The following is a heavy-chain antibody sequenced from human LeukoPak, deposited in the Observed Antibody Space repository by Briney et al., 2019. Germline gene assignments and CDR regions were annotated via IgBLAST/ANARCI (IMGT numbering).Heavy chain of an antibody. CDR2: INPGGSSI. Sequence: GRSLRLSCAASGFTFSSYWMHWVRPVPGKGLVWVARINPGGSSITYADSVKGRFTISRDNAKNTLYLQMDSLRAEDTGVYYCARSNQADDYWGQGTLVTVPS. J-gene: IGHJ4*02. CDR1: GFTFSSYW. CDR3: ARSNQADDY. D-gene: IGHD1-14*01. V-gene: IGHV3-74*01.